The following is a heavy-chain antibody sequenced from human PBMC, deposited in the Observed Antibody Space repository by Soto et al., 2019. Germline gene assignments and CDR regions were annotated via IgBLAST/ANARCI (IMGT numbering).Heavy chain of an antibody. CDR3: AKDWGSSGWYNWFDS. J-gene: IGHJ5*01. CDR1: GFSLAITG. CDR2: LSHDGSET. D-gene: IGHD6-19*01. V-gene: IGHV3-30*18. Sequence: GSLRLSCAASGFSLAITGMHWVRQTPGKGLEWVAMLSHDGSETFYGDSVRGRFTISRDNSKNTLYLQMNGLRPEDTALYYCAKDWGSSGWYNWFDSWGQGALVTVSS.